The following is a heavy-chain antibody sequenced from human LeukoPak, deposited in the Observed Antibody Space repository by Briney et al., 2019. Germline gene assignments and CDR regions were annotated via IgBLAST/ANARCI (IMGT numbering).Heavy chain of an antibody. CDR2: ISYDGSKK. Sequence: GGSLRLSCAASGFTFSSYAMHWVRQAPGKGLEWVAVISYDGSKKYYADSVKGRFTLSRDNSKNTLYLQMNSLRAEDTAVYYCAKRSIAHWYFDLWGRGTLVTVSS. J-gene: IGHJ2*01. CDR3: AKRSIAHWYFDL. D-gene: IGHD6-6*01. CDR1: GFTFSSYA. V-gene: IGHV3-30-3*01.